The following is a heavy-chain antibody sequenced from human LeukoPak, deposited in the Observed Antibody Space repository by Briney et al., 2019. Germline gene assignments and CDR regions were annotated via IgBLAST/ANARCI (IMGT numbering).Heavy chain of an antibody. CDR2: INAGNGNT. D-gene: IGHD6-19*01. CDR3: ARDSEAVAGLDW. J-gene: IGHJ4*02. Sequence: ASVKVSCKASGYTFTSYAMHWVRQAPGQRLEWMGWINAGNGNTKYSQKFQGRVTMTSDTSTSTIYMDLSSLKFEDTAVYYCARDSEAVAGLDWWGQGTLVTVSS. CDR1: GYTFTSYA. V-gene: IGHV1-3*01.